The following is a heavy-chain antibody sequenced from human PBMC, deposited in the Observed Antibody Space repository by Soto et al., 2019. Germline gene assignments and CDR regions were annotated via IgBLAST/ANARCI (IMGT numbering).Heavy chain of an antibody. V-gene: IGHV3-15*07. CDR1: GFTFSNAW. D-gene: IGHD3-10*01. CDR3: TPTTYYYGSGSFY. Sequence: EVQLLESGGGLVKPGGSLRLSCAASGFTFSNAWMNWVRQAPGKGLEWVGRIKSKTDGGTTDYAEPVKGRFTISRDDSKNTLYLQMNSLKTEDTAVYYCTPTTYYYGSGSFYWGQGTLVTVSS. J-gene: IGHJ4*02. CDR2: IKSKTDGGTT.